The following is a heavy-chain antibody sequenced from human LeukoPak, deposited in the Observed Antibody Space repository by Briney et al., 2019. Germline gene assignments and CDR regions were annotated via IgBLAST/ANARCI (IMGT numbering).Heavy chain of an antibody. CDR2: INPSGGSI. V-gene: IGHV1-46*01. CDR1: GYTFTNFY. Sequence: ASVTVSCKTSGYTFTNFYLHWVRQAPGQGLEWMGIINPSGGSISYAQKFQGRVTMTRDTSTSTVYMELSSLRSEDTAVYYCARDGSCSSTSCYGLDYWGQGTLVTVSS. J-gene: IGHJ4*02. CDR3: ARDGSCSSTSCYGLDY. D-gene: IGHD2-2*03.